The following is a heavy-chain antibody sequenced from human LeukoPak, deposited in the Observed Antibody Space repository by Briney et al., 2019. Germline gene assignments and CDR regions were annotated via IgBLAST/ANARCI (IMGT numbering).Heavy chain of an antibody. D-gene: IGHD6-19*01. J-gene: IGHJ6*03. CDR1: GGSISSSSYY. CDR2: IYYSGST. CDR3: ARGGPRNPGYSSRYYYYYYMDV. V-gene: IGHV4-39*01. Sequence: PSETLSLTCTVSGGSISSSSYYWGWIRQPPGKGLEWIGSIYYSGSTYYNPPLNSRVTISVDTSKNQFSLNRSSVTGADTAVYYCARGGPRNPGYSSRYYYYYYMDVWGKGTTVTVSS.